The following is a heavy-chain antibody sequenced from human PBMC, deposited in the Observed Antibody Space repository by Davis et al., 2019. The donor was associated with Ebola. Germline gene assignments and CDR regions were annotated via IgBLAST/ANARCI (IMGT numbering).Heavy chain of an antibody. V-gene: IGHV1-2*06. CDR1: GYTFTGYY. CDR3: ARVSVWFGEVGLQYYFDY. J-gene: IGHJ4*02. CDR2: INPNSGGT. D-gene: IGHD3-10*01. Sequence: ASVKVSCKASGYTFTGYYMHWVRQAPGQGLEWMGRINPNSGGTNYAQKFQGRVTMTRDTSTSTAYMELRSLRSDDTAVYYCARVSVWFGEVGLQYYFDYWGQGTLVTVSS.